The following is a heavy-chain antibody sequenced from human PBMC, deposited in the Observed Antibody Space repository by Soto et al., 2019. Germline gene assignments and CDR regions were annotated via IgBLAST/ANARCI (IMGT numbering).Heavy chain of an antibody. J-gene: IGHJ4*02. V-gene: IGHV3-30*18. CDR3: AKGAHDYGDYFDY. CDR1: GFTFSSYG. CDR2: ISYDGSNK. Sequence: ESGGGVVQPGRSLRLSCAASGFTFSSYGMHWVRQAPGKGLEWVAVISYDGSNKYYADSVKGRFTISRDNSKNTLYLQMNSLRAEDTAVYYCAKGAHDYGDYFDYWGQGTLVTVSS. D-gene: IGHD4-17*01.